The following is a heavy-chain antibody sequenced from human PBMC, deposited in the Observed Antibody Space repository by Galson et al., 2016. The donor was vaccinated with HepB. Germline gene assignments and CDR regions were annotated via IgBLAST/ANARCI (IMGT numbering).Heavy chain of an antibody. J-gene: IGHJ4*02. CDR3: AKESGLWNVKTDFDY. V-gene: IGHV3-23*01. Sequence: SLRLSCAASGFTFGNYPMMWVRQTSEKGLEWLSRISASGTDTHLADSVKGRFTTSRDNSKNTLYLQMNSLRADDTAVYYCAKESGLWNVKTDFDYWGQGTVVTVSS. D-gene: IGHD1-1*01. CDR1: GFTFGNYP. CDR2: ISASGTDT.